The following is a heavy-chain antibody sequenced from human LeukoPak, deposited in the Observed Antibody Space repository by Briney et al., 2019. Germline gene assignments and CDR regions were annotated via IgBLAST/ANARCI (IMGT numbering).Heavy chain of an antibody. CDR1: GYTFTSYD. CDR2: MNPNNGNT. V-gene: IGHV1-8*01. D-gene: IGHD5-18*01. Sequence: ASVTVSCKASGYTFTSYDINWVRQATGQGLEWMGWMNPNNGNTGYAQKFQGRVTMTRNTSISTAYMELSSLRSEDTAVYYCARGDTWIQSYRYYALDVWGQGTTVAVSS. CDR3: ARGDTWIQSYRYYALDV. J-gene: IGHJ6*02.